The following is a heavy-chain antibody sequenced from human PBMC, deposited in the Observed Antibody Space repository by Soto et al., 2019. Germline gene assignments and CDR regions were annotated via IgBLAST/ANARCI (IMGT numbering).Heavy chain of an antibody. Sequence: TLSLTCAFSGGSISSGGYSWSWIRQPPGKGLEWIGYIHQTGITYYNPSLKSRVTISLDRSNNQFSLNLSSVTAADTAVYFCARDRKQSNYFDYWGQGTLVTVSS. CDR1: GGSISSGGYS. CDR2: IHQTGIT. CDR3: ARDRKQSNYFDY. J-gene: IGHJ4*02. V-gene: IGHV4-30-2*01.